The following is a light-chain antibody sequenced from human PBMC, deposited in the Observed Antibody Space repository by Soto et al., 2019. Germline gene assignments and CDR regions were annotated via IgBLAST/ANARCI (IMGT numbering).Light chain of an antibody. CDR1: SSDVGGYDL. CDR2: EGS. Sequence: QSALTQPASVSGSPGQSITISCTGTSSDVGGYDLVSWHQQHPGKAPRLIIYEGSKRPSGVSHRFSGSKSGNTASLTISGLQTEDEADYFCCSYAGSSTFVAFGGGTKLTVL. J-gene: IGLJ2*01. V-gene: IGLV2-23*03. CDR3: CSYAGSSTFVA.